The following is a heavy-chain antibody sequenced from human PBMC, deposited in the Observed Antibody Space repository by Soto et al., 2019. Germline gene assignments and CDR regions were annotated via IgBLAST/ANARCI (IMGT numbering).Heavy chain of an antibody. CDR2: IIPIFGIA. V-gene: IGHV1-69*01. CDR3: AGTQVCGRTSSPPNVYSYGGMAL. Sequence: QVQLVQSGAEVKKPGSSVKVACKAAGGTFSSYAISWARQAPGQGLEWMGGIIPIFGIANYAQKFQGRVTHPADEYTSTAYMGMSSQRSEATAFYCWAGTQVCGRTSSPPNVYSYGGMALGGQWTAVTVSS. D-gene: IGHD2-2*01. CDR1: GGTFSSYA. J-gene: IGHJ6*02.